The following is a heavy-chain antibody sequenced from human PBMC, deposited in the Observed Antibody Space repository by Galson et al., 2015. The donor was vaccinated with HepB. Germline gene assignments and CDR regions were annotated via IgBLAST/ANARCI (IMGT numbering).Heavy chain of an antibody. J-gene: IGHJ4*02. CDR2: INPNNGGT. CDR1: GYTFTGYY. Sequence: SVKVSCKASGYTFTGYYMHWVRHAPGQGLERMGRINPNNGGTNYAKKFQGRVTMTRDTSISTAYMELSRLRSDDTAVYYCAREGDGYNLDYWGQGTLVTVSS. V-gene: IGHV1-2*06. D-gene: IGHD5-24*01. CDR3: AREGDGYNLDY.